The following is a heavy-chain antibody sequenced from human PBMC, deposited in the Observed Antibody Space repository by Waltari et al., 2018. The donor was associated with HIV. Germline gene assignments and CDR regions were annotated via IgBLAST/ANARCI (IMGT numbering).Heavy chain of an antibody. J-gene: IGHJ2*01. CDR2: INHSGST. V-gene: IGHV4-34*01. Sequence: QVQLQQWGAGLLKPSETLSLTCAVYGGSFSGYYWSWIRQPPGKGLEWIGEINHSGSTNYNPSLKSRVTISVDTSKNQFSLKLSSVTAADTAVYYCARDPLAVAGLTGGFDLWGRGTLVTVSS. CDR3: ARDPLAVAGLTGGFDL. CDR1: GGSFSGYY. D-gene: IGHD6-19*01.